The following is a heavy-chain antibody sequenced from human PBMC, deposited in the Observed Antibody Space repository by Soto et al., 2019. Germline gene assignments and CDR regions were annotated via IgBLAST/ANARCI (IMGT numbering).Heavy chain of an antibody. Sequence: QVQLVESGGGLVKPGGSLRLSCAVSGFTFSDYYMTWIRQAPGKGLEWVSYISSSTSHTNYADSVKGRFTISRVNAKNSLFLQMNSLRAEDTAVYYCARGRGASADYFDFWGQGTLVPVSS. V-gene: IGHV3-11*05. D-gene: IGHD1-26*01. CDR3: ARGRGASADYFDF. J-gene: IGHJ4*02. CDR1: GFTFSDYY. CDR2: ISSSTSHT.